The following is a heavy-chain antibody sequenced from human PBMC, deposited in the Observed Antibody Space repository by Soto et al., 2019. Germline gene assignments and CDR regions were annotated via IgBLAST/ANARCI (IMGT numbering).Heavy chain of an antibody. CDR2: IIPYQNTF. CDR1: EGTFNSYA. J-gene: IGHJ2*01. CDR3: ASGSCPWCVYLFDY. D-gene: IGHD2-8*01. V-gene: IGHV1-69*01. Sequence: QAQVVQSGAEGRKPGSSVKLSCKASEGTFNSYAIAWVRQAPGQGLEWMGGIIPYQNTFNYAQKFQDRVRITANDSTIAAHMVLSSLRSDATAVYFCASGSCPWCVYLFDYWACGTLVTVSS.